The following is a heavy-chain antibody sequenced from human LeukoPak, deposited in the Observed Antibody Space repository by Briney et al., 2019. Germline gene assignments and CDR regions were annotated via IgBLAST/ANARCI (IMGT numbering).Heavy chain of an antibody. CDR1: GFTFSSYS. CDR2: ISRNSNDI. J-gene: IGHJ4*02. CDR3: ARVSGWQQLVQSFDY. D-gene: IGHD6-13*01. V-gene: IGHV3-21*01. Sequence: GGSLRLSCAASGFTFSSYSMHWVRQAPGKGLEWVSSISRNSNDIYYADSVKGRFTISRDNAKHSLYLQMNSLRAEDTAVYYCARVSGWQQLVQSFDYWGQGTLVTVSS.